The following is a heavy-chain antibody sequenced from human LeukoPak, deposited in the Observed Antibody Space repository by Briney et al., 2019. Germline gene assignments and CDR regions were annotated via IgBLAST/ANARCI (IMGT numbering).Heavy chain of an antibody. J-gene: IGHJ6*03. D-gene: IGHD1-26*01. V-gene: IGHV3-53*01. CDR3: ARDNRAGANMSYYYMDV. CDR2: IYSGGTT. Sequence: PGASLTLSCAPSGFTVSTNYMSCARHPPGKGLEWGGIIYSGGTTYYADPLKARFPISRDISKNALYLQMNYLSREPTPGFDCARDNRAGANMSYYYMDVWGKGTTVTVSS. CDR1: GFTVSTNY.